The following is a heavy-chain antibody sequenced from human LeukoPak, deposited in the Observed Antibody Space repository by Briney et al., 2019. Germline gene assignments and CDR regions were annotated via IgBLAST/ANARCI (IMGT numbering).Heavy chain of an antibody. CDR1: GYTFTSYG. V-gene: IGHV1-18*01. CDR3: ARDGYCSGGSCYSNWFDP. J-gene: IGHJ5*02. D-gene: IGHD2-15*01. Sequence: ASVKVSCKASGYTFTSYGISWVRQAPGQGLEWMGWISAYNGNTNYAQKLQGRVTITADKSTSTAYMELSSLRSEDTAVYYCARDGYCSGGSCYSNWFDPWGQGTLVTVSS. CDR2: ISAYNGNT.